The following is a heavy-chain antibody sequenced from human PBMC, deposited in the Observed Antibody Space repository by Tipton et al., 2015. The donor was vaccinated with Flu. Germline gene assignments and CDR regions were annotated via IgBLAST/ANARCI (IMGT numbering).Heavy chain of an antibody. CDR1: GGSIGVTTYY. J-gene: IGHJ4*02. V-gene: IGHV4-39*07. D-gene: IGHD1-26*01. Sequence: TLSLTCTVSGGSIGVTTYYWGWIRQPPGKGLEYIGSVYYTGGTYFNPSLKSRVTVSIDTSKKHFSLNLSSVIAADTAMYYCARGSYGELLYFDYWGQGTLGIVSS. CDR2: VYYTGGT. CDR3: ARGSYGELLYFDY.